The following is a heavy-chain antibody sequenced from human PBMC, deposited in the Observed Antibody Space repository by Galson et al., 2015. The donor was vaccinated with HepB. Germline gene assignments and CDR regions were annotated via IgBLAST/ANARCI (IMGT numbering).Heavy chain of an antibody. D-gene: IGHD2-21*02. CDR2: ISSSSSYI. CDR1: GFTFSSYS. J-gene: IGHJ3*02. Sequence: SLRLSCAASGFTFSSYSMNWVRQAPGKGLEWVSSISSSSSYIYYADSVKGRFTISRDNAKNSLYLQMNSLRAEDTAVYYCARDSSIVVVTAIGRGDAFDIWCQGTMFTVSS. CDR3: ARDSSIVVVTAIGRGDAFDI. V-gene: IGHV3-21*01.